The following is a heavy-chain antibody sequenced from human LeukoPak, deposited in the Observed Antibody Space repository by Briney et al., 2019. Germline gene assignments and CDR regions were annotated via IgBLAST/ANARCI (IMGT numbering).Heavy chain of an antibody. CDR2: ISYDGSNK. Sequence: GGSLRLSCAASGFTFSSYAMSWVRQAPGKGLEWVAVISYDGSNKYYTDSVKGRFTISRDNSKNTLYLQMNGLRVEDTAVYYCARDLSSSGYFQHWGQGTLVTVSS. CDR3: ARDLSSSGYFQH. J-gene: IGHJ1*01. V-gene: IGHV3-30*04. D-gene: IGHD3-10*01. CDR1: GFTFSSYA.